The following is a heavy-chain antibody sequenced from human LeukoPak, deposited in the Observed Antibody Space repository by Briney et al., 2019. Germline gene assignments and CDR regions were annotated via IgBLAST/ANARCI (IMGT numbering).Heavy chain of an antibody. J-gene: IGHJ5*02. CDR1: GGSISSYY. D-gene: IGHD3-3*01. Sequence: LSETLSLTCTVSGGSISSYYWSWIRQPPGKGLEWIGYIYYGGGTNYNPSLKSRVTISVDTSKNQFSLKLSSVTAADTAVYYCARDGGYDFWSGYRGWFDPWGQGTLVTVSS. CDR2: IYYGGGT. CDR3: ARDGGYDFWSGYRGWFDP. V-gene: IGHV4-59*01.